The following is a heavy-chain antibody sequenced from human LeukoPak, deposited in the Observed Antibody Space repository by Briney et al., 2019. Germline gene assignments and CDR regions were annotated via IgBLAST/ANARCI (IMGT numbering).Heavy chain of an antibody. CDR2: ISYDGYDK. D-gene: IGHD2-21*01. CDR3: ARDFFPIVDSTWYEIGY. CDR1: GLTFNDYA. Sequence: GGSLRLSCAASGLTFNDYAMYWVRQAPGKGLEWVTLISYDGYDKSYADSVRGRFTISRDNSRTTLYLQMDSLRSEDTAVYYCARDFFPIVDSTWYEIGYWGQGTLVTVSS. J-gene: IGHJ4*02. V-gene: IGHV3-30-3*01.